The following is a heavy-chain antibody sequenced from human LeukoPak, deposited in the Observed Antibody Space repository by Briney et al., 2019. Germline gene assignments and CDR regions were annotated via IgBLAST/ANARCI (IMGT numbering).Heavy chain of an antibody. J-gene: IGHJ4*02. Sequence: GGSLRLSCAPSGFTFSNYAMSCVRQAPGGGLEWVSAIGVNTYYTDSAKGRFTISRDTPKNTLCLHSNRQRAEDTALYHLARDDVALGATGENGDFFDCWGQGTLVTVSS. CDR3: ARDDVALGATGENGDFFDC. CDR1: GFTFSNYA. D-gene: IGHD3-16*01. V-gene: IGHV3-23*01. CDR2: IGVNT.